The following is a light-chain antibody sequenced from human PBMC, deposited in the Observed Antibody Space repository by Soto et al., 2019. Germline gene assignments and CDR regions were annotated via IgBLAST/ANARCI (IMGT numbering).Light chain of an antibody. CDR3: QQYYSTPPRLT. J-gene: IGKJ4*01. V-gene: IGKV4-1*01. CDR2: WAS. Sequence: DIVMTQSPDSLAVSLGERATINCKSSQSVLYSSNNKNYLAWYQQKPGQPPTLLIYWASTRESGVPDRFSGSGSGTDFTLNISSLQAEDVAVYYCQQYYSTPPRLTFGGGTKVEIK. CDR1: QSVLYSSNNKNY.